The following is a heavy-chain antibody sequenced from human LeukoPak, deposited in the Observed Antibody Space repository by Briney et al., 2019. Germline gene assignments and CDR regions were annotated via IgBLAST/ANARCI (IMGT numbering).Heavy chain of an antibody. V-gene: IGHV3-30*02. Sequence: GGSLRLSCAASGFTFSSYGMHWVRQAPSKGLEWVAFIRYDGSNKYYADSVKGRFTISRDNSKNTLYLQMNSLRAEDTAVYYRASNIVVVPAATAFDPWGQGTLVTVSS. CDR1: GFTFSSYG. J-gene: IGHJ5*02. CDR3: ASNIVVVPAATAFDP. D-gene: IGHD2-2*01. CDR2: IRYDGSNK.